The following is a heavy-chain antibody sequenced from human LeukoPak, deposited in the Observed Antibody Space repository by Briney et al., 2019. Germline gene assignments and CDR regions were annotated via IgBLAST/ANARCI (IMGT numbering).Heavy chain of an antibody. V-gene: IGHV1-24*01. D-gene: IGHD4-17*01. Sequence: ASVKVTCKVSGYTLTELSMHWVRQAPGKGLEWMGCFDPEDGETIYAQKFQGRVTMTEDTSTDTAYMELSSLRSEDTAVYYCATVPIRIYGGYGTTPFDYWGQGTLVTVSS. CDR2: FDPEDGET. J-gene: IGHJ4*02. CDR3: ATVPIRIYGGYGTTPFDY. CDR1: GYTLTELS.